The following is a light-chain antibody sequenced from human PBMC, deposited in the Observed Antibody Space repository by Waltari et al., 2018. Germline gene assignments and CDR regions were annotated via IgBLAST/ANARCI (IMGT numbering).Light chain of an antibody. CDR2: RTY. CDR3: QQYDGIVVT. CDR1: QTFSTIA. V-gene: IGKV3-20*01. Sequence: IVLTQSPGTLSLSPGDRATLSCRASQTFSTIALSWYQQKPGKAPRVRIYRTYNRATGIPDRFSGSGSGTDFTLTINRLAPEDFAMYYCQQYDGIVVTFGGGTKVEI. J-gene: IGKJ4*01.